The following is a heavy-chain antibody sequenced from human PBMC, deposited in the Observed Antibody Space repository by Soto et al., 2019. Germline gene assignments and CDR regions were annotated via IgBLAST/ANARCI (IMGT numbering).Heavy chain of an antibody. CDR3: ARVPLMVAATYWFDP. CDR2: IYPGDSDT. J-gene: IGHJ5*02. V-gene: IGHV5-51*01. D-gene: IGHD2-15*01. Sequence: VESLKISCKGSGYSFTSYWIGWGRQMPGKGLEWMGIIYPGDSDTRYSPSFQGQVTISADKSISTAYLQWSSLKASDTAMYYCARVPLMVAATYWFDPWGQGTLVTVSS. CDR1: GYSFTSYW.